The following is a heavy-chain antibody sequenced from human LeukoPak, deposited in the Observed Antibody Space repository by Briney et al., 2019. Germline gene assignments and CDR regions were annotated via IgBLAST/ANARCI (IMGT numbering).Heavy chain of an antibody. CDR1: GYTFTSYD. V-gene: IGHV1-8*01. CDR2: MNPNSGNT. J-gene: IGHJ4*02. CDR3: ARGATIFGDAGG. Sequence: ASVKLSCKASGYTFTSYDINWGRQATGQGLEWVGWMNPNSGNTGYAQKFQGRVTMTRNTSISTAYMELSSLRSEDTAVYYCARGATIFGDAGGWGQGTLVTGSS. D-gene: IGHD3-3*01.